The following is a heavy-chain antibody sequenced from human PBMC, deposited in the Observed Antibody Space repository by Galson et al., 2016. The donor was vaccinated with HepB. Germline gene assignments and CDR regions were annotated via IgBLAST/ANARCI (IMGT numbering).Heavy chain of an antibody. Sequence: SLRLSCAASGITFSNYAMHWVRQAPGEGLEWVSGIGGSDTGTYYADSVRGRFTISRDNSKNTLNLQMNSLRAEDTAVYYCAKVATPSRNYENWFDSWGQGTLVTVSS. CDR1: GITFSNYA. CDR3: AKVATPSRNYENWFDS. CDR2: IGGSDTGT. J-gene: IGHJ5*01. D-gene: IGHD4-11*01. V-gene: IGHV3-23*01.